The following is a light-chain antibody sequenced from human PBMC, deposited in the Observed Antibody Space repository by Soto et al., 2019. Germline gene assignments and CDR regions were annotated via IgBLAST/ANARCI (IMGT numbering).Light chain of an antibody. J-gene: IGKJ1*01. V-gene: IGKV1-39*01. Sequence: DMQMTQSPSSLSASVGDRVTITCRASQTITNYLNWYQQKPGKAPKLLIYAASTLLSGVPSRFTGGGSGTDFTLTIDSLQPEDFATHFCQQSYSSPWTFGQGTKVEI. CDR3: QQSYSSPWT. CDR2: AAS. CDR1: QTITNY.